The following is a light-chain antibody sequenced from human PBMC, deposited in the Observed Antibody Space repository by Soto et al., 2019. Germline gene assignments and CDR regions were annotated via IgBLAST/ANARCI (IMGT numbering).Light chain of an antibody. CDR3: QQYNTWLWT. J-gene: IGKJ1*01. V-gene: IGKV3-15*01. CDR2: GAS. CDR1: QSINAH. Sequence: EVVMTQSLATLSVSPGERVTLSCRASQSINAHLAWYQQKPGQAPRLLIHGASTRATGIPARFSGSGFGTEFILTISSLQSEDFAVYYCQQYNTWLWTFGQGTKVEIQ.